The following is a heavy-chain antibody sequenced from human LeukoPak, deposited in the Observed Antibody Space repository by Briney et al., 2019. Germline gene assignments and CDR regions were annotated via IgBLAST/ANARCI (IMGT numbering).Heavy chain of an antibody. CDR2: IIPIRGIA. CDR1: GATFTSYS. V-gene: IGHV1-69*02. J-gene: IGHJ6*01. CDR3: ARWGIVVVPALGMDV. D-gene: IGHD2-2*01. Sequence: GASVKVSCKASGATFTSYSISWVRQPPGQGLEWMGRIIPIRGIANYAQKFQDRGTITADKSTSTAYMELSSLRSEDTAVYYCARWGIVVVPALGMDVWGEGPTVSVSS.